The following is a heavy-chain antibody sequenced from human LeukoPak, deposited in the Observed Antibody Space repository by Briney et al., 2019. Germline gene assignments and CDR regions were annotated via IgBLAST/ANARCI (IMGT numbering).Heavy chain of an antibody. J-gene: IGHJ4*02. D-gene: IGHD3-3*01. CDR2: INSNSGGT. CDR1: GYTFTCYY. Sequence: ASVKVSCKASGYTFTCYYMHWVRQAPGQGLEWMGWINSNSGGTNYAQKSQGRVTMTRDTSISTAYMELSRLRSDDTAVYYCARGVVMGYFDYWGQGTLVTVSS. V-gene: IGHV1-2*02. CDR3: ARGVVMGYFDY.